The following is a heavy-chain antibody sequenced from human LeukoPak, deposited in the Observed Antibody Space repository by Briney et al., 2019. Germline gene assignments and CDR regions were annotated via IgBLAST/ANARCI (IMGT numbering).Heavy chain of an antibody. Sequence: SETLSLTCTVSGGSISSYYWSWIRQPPGKGLEWIGYIYYSGSTNYNPSLKSRLTMSVDTSKNQFSLNLSSVTAADTAVYYCAREARAGSSGSNQEGRYFDYWGRGTLVTVSS. J-gene: IGHJ4*02. CDR1: GGSISSYY. D-gene: IGHD3-22*01. CDR2: IYYSGST. CDR3: AREARAGSSGSNQEGRYFDY. V-gene: IGHV4-59*12.